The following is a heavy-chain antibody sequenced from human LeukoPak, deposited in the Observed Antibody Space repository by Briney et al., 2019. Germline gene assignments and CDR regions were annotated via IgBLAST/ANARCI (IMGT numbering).Heavy chain of an antibody. V-gene: IGHV4-38-2*02. Sequence: SETLSLTCTVSGYSISSGYYWGWIRQPPGKGLEWIGSIYHSGSTYYNPSLKSRVTISVDTSKNQFSLKLSSVTAADTAVYYCARDRSGYSPGKWGQGTLVTVSS. D-gene: IGHD3-3*01. CDR2: IYHSGST. CDR1: GYSISSGYY. CDR3: ARDRSGYSPGK. J-gene: IGHJ4*02.